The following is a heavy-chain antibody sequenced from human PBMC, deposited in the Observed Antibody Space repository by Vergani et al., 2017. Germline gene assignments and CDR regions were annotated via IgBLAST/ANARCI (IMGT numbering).Heavy chain of an antibody. CDR2: ISAIGAPT. D-gene: IGHD3-16*01. V-gene: IGHV3-23*01. Sequence: EVQLLESGGDLVQPGGSLRLSCKASGFIFSTYAMSWVRQAPGKGLEWVSGISAIGAPTYYADSVKGRVTISRDNSKNTLFLKMNSLRTEDTATYFCAKGLGITLTAVWGGLDSWGPGTVVLVSS. CDR3: AKGLGITLTAVWGGLDS. J-gene: IGHJ4*02. CDR1: GFIFSTYA.